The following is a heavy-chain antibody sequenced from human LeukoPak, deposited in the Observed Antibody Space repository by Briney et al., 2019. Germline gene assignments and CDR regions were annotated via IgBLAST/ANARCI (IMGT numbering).Heavy chain of an antibody. D-gene: IGHD2-21*01. CDR1: GYTFTSYA. CDR2: ISAYNGNT. J-gene: IGHJ4*02. CDR3: ARDFIPKEPAGDY. Sequence: ASVKVSCKASGYTFTSYAMNWVRQAPGQGLEWMGWISAYNGNTNYAQKLQGRVTMTTDTSTSTAYMELRSLRSDDTAVYYCARDFIPKEPAGDYWGQGTPVTVSS. V-gene: IGHV1-18*01.